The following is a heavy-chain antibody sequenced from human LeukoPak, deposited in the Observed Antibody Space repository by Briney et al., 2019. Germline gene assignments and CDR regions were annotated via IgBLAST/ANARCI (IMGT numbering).Heavy chain of an antibody. J-gene: IGHJ4*02. D-gene: IGHD3-22*01. CDR1: GGSFSGYY. CDR2: INHSGST. Sequence: SETLSLTCAVYGGSFSGYYWSWIRQPPGKGLEWIGEINHSGSTNYNPSLKSRVTISVDTSKNQFSLKLSSVTAADTAVYYCATDYYDRPVLDYWGQGTLVTVSS. CDR3: ATDYYDRPVLDY. V-gene: IGHV4-34*01.